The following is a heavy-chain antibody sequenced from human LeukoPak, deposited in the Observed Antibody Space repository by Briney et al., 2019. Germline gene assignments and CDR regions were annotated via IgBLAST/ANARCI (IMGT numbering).Heavy chain of an antibody. Sequence: SQTLSLTCAISGDSVSSNSAAWNWIRQSPTRGLEWLGRTYYRSKWYHDYAVSVQSRITINPDTSKNQFSLQLNFVTPEDTAVYYCARVPVYFGSSGYYYNTRNYYFDCWGQGTLVTVSS. D-gene: IGHD3-22*01. J-gene: IGHJ4*02. V-gene: IGHV6-1*01. CDR1: GDSVSSNSAA. CDR3: ARVPVYFGSSGYYYNTRNYYFDC. CDR2: TYYRSKWYH.